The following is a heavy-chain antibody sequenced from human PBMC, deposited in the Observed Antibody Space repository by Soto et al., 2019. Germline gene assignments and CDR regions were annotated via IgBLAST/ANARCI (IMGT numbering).Heavy chain of an antibody. D-gene: IGHD1-26*01. Sequence: QVQLVQSGAAVKKPGSSVMVSCKASGGTFSSYAISWVRQAPGQGLQWMGGVIPIFGTANYAQKFQGRVTITADESTSTAYMELSSLRSEDTAVYYCARDSGSYVNYFDYWGQGTLVTVSS. V-gene: IGHV1-69*01. CDR2: VIPIFGTA. CDR3: ARDSGSYVNYFDY. CDR1: GGTFSSYA. J-gene: IGHJ4*02.